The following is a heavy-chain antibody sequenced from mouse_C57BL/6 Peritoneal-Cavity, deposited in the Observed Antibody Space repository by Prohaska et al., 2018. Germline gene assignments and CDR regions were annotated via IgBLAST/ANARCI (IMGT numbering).Heavy chain of an antibody. CDR1: FTFTSYW. J-gene: IGHJ2*01. V-gene: IGHV1-55*01. CDR2: IYPGSGST. CDR3: ARDYYADY. Sequence: FTFTSYWITWVKQRPGQGLEWIGDIYPGSGSTNYNEKFKSKATLTVDTSSSTAYMQLSSLTSEDSAVYYCARDYYADYWRQDTTHTGSA.